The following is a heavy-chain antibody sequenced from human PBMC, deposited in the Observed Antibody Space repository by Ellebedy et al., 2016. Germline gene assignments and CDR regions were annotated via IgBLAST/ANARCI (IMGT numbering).Heavy chain of an antibody. Sequence: GGSLRLSCAASGFTFINYWMSRVRQAPGKGLEWVANIKQDGSEKDSVDSLKGRFIISRDNPKNSLYLQMNSLRAEDTAVYYCARIGYSSSSFDYWGQGTLVTVSS. CDR3: ARIGYSSSSFDY. D-gene: IGHD6-6*01. J-gene: IGHJ4*02. CDR2: IKQDGSEK. CDR1: GFTFINYW. V-gene: IGHV3-7*04.